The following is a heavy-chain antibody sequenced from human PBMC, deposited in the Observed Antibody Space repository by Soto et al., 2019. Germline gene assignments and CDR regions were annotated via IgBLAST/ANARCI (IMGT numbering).Heavy chain of an antibody. J-gene: IGHJ6*02. CDR2: IYYSGST. Sequence: QVQLQESGPGQVKPSQTLSLTCTVSGGSVNSGGYHWSWIRQHPGKGLEWIGDIYYSGSTYYNPSLKSRVTLSIDTSTNHFSLHVSALTAADTAVYYCARAPIPNWNYYGMDVWGQGTTVTVSS. CDR3: ARAPIPNWNYYGMDV. V-gene: IGHV4-31*03. D-gene: IGHD1-1*01. CDR1: GGSVNSGGYH.